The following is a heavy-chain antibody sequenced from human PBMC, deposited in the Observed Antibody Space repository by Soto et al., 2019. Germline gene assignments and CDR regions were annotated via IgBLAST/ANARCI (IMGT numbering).Heavy chain of an antibody. Sequence: QVQLVQSGAEVKKPGASVEVSCKASGYTFTSYDINWVRQATGQGLEWMGWMNPNSGNTGYAQKFQGRVTMTRNTSISTAYMELSSLRSEDTAVYYCASPGIAVAGTWFDPWGQGTLVTVSS. V-gene: IGHV1-8*01. D-gene: IGHD6-19*01. CDR1: GYTFTSYD. J-gene: IGHJ5*02. CDR2: MNPNSGNT. CDR3: ASPGIAVAGTWFDP.